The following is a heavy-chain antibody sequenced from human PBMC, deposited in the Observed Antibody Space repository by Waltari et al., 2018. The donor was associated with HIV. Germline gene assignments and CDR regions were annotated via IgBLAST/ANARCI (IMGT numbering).Heavy chain of an antibody. CDR3: AKDYRALCQGCRWLYPDALDL. J-gene: IGHJ3*01. CDR1: GFNFKSYA. CDR2: VSSGSGDI. D-gene: IGHD5-12*01. Sequence: LESGGRVVQPGGSLKLSCVASGFNFKSYAINWVRRAPGKGLEWISVVSSGSGDIHYADSVKGRFTITRDDFEDTVYLQMNSLTIEDLGIYFCAKDYRALCQGCRWLYPDALDLWGQGTVVTV. V-gene: IGHV3-23*01.